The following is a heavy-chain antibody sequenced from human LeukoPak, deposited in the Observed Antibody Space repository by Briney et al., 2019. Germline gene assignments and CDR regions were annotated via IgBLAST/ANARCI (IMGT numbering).Heavy chain of an antibody. V-gene: IGHV4-59*01. Sequence: SETLSLTCTVSGGSISSYHWSWIRQPPGKGLEWIGYIYYSGSTNYKPSLKSRVTISVDTSKDQFSLKLRSVTAADTAVYYCARENNYFDYWGQGTLVTVSS. CDR2: IYYSGST. CDR3: ARENNYFDY. CDR1: GGSISSYH. J-gene: IGHJ4*02.